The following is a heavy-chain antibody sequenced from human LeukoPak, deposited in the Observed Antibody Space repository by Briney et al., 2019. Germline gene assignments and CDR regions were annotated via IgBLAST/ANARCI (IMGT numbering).Heavy chain of an antibody. Sequence: PSETLSLTCTVSGGSISSYYWSWIRQPPGKGLEWIGYIYYSGSTNYNPSLKSRVTISVDTSKNQFSLKLSSVTAADTAVYCCARDRGIAVAGPYPYYYGMDVWGQGTTVTVSS. CDR2: IYYSGST. D-gene: IGHD6-19*01. J-gene: IGHJ6*02. V-gene: IGHV4-59*01. CDR1: GGSISSYY. CDR3: ARDRGIAVAGPYPYYYGMDV.